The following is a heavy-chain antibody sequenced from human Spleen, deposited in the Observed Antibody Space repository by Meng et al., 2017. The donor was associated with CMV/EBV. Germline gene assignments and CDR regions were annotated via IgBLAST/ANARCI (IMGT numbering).Heavy chain of an antibody. CDR3: ARTQFLEQLKGFDP. CDR2: TYYRSKWYN. CDR1: DSVSSKSVA. Sequence: DSVSSKSVAWNWIRQSPSRGLEWLGRTYYRSKWYNDYAVSVESRISINPDTSKNQFFLQLNSVTPEDTAVYYCARTQFLEQLKGFDPWGQGTLVTVSS. V-gene: IGHV6-1*01. D-gene: IGHD1/OR15-1a*01. J-gene: IGHJ5*02.